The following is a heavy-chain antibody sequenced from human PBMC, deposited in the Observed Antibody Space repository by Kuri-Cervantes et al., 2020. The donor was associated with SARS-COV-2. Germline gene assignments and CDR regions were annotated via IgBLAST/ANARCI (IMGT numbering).Heavy chain of an antibody. CDR2: IRSKAYGGTT. V-gene: IGHV3-49*04. D-gene: IGHD3-3*01. CDR3: TREDFWSGYSCY. Sequence: GESLKISCAASRFTFNTYRTNWVRQAPGKGLEWVGFIRSKAYGGTTEYAASVKGRFTISRDDSKSIAYLQMNSLKTEDTAVYYCTREDFWSGYSCYWGQGTLVTVSS. CDR1: RFTFNTYR. J-gene: IGHJ4*02.